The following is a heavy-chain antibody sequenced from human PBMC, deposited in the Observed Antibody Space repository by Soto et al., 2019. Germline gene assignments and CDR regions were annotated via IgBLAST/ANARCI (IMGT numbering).Heavy chain of an antibody. CDR1: GYTLTELS. J-gene: IGHJ4*02. Sequence: QVQLVQSGAEVKKPGASVKVSCKVSGYTLTELSMHWVRQAPGKGLEWMGGFDPEDGETIYAQKFQGRVTMTEDTSTDNAYMELSSLRPEDPAVYYCATPLGYYDSSGYYRDYWGQGTLVTVSS. D-gene: IGHD3-22*01. V-gene: IGHV1-24*01. CDR3: ATPLGYYDSSGYYRDY. CDR2: FDPEDGET.